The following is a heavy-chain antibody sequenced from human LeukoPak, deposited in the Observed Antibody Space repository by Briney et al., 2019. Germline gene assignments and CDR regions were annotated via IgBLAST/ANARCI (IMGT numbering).Heavy chain of an antibody. CDR3: VRDFSGYTYYMDI. D-gene: IGHD3-22*01. V-gene: IGHV4-61*02. CDR2: LYSSGST. CDR1: GGSINSGNYH. J-gene: IGHJ6*03. Sequence: PSETLSLTCTVSGGSINSGNYHWSWIRQPAGKGLKWIGRLYSSGSTKYNPSLKSRVTISGDTSDNQISLELSSVTAADTAVYYCVRDFSGYTYYMDIWGKGTTVTVSS.